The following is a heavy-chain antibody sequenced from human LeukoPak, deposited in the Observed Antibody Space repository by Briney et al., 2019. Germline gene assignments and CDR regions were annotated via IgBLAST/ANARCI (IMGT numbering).Heavy chain of an antibody. J-gene: IGHJ4*02. V-gene: IGHV3-33*08. CDR1: GFTFSSYW. CDR3: ARSNEHTSGYPPPMDY. CDR2: IWYDGSNK. Sequence: GGSLRLSCAASGFTFSSYWMSWVRQAPGKGLEWVAVIWYDGSNKYYADSVKGRFTISRDNSKNTLYLQMNSLRAEDTAVYYCARSNEHTSGYPPPMDYWGQGTLVTVSS. D-gene: IGHD3-22*01.